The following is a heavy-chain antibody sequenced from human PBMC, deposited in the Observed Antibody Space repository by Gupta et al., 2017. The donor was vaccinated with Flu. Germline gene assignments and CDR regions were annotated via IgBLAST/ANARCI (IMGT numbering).Heavy chain of an antibody. J-gene: IGHJ4*02. Sequence: EVQLVQSGAEVKKPGESLKISCKGFGYKFTDYWIGWVRQMPGKGLEWMGIIYPGDSDTRYSPSFQGQVTMSADKSISTAYLQWSSLTASDTAIYYCARLGGYCTNGVCYYFDYWGQGTLVTVSS. D-gene: IGHD2-8*01. CDR3: ARLGGYCTNGVCYYFDY. CDR2: IYPGDSDT. V-gene: IGHV5-51*03. CDR1: GYKFTDYW.